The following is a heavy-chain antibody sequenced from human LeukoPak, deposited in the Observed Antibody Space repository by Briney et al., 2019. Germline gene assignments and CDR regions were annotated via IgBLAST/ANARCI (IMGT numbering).Heavy chain of an antibody. CDR2: INPNSGGT. Sequence: ASVKVSCKASGYTFTGYCMHWVRQAPGQGLEWMGWINPNSGGTNYAQKFQGRVTMTRDTSISTAYMELSRLRSDDTAVYYCARRGYCSSTSCYRAFDYWGQGTLVTVSS. CDR3: ARRGYCSSTSCYRAFDY. V-gene: IGHV1-2*02. CDR1: GYTFTGYC. D-gene: IGHD2-2*02. J-gene: IGHJ4*02.